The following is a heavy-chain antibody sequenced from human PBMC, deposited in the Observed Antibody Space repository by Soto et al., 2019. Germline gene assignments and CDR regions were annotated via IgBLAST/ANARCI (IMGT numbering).Heavy chain of an antibody. D-gene: IGHD3-10*01. CDR1: GDTFNFYS. J-gene: IGHJ4*02. CDR3: ASSYGSGYRAFDY. Sequence: QVQLVQSGAEVKRPGSSVKVSCKASGDTFNFYSINWVRQAPGVGLEWVGRVNPILSMSNYAQRFQGRVTMTEDKSTSTAYKELRSLRSEDTAIYYCASSYGSGYRAFDYWGQGALVTVSS. V-gene: IGHV1-69*02. CDR2: VNPILSMS.